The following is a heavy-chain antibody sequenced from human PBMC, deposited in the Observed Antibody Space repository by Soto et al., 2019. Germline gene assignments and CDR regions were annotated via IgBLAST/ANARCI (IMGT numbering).Heavy chain of an antibody. J-gene: IGHJ4*02. D-gene: IGHD3-3*01. CDR1: GFTFSGSA. Sequence: GGSLRLSCAASGFTFSGSAMHWVRQASGKGLEWVGRIRSKANSYATAYAASVKGRFTISRDDSKNTAYLQMNSLKTEDTAVYYCTTTGFLSGYYWVDYWGQGTLVTVSS. CDR2: IRSKANSYAT. CDR3: TTTGFLSGYYWVDY. V-gene: IGHV3-73*01.